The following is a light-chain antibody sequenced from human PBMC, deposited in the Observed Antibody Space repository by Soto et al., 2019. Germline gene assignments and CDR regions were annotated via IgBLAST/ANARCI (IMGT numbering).Light chain of an antibody. V-gene: IGLV1-40*01. J-gene: IGLJ7*01. CDR3: QSYDGSLSGAV. CDR2: DNS. Sequence: QSVLTQPPSVSGAPGQRVTISCTGGSSNIGAGYDVHWYQQLPGTAPKLLIYDNSNRPSGVPDRFSGSKSGTSASLAITGLQAEDEADYYCQSYDGSLSGAVFGGGTQLTVL. CDR1: SSNIGAGYD.